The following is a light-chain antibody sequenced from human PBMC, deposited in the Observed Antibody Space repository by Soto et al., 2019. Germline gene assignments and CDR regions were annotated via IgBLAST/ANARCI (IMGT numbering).Light chain of an antibody. CDR3: QQYNNRPPDT. Sequence: EIVMTQAPSTLSVSPGERATLSCRASQSVNSNLARYQHKPGHAPRRLIYGASTRVAGIPARFSGSGSGTEFSLTISSLQSEDFAVYYCQQYNNRPPDTFGQGTKLEIQ. CDR1: QSVNSN. V-gene: IGKV3-15*01. CDR2: GAS. J-gene: IGKJ2*01.